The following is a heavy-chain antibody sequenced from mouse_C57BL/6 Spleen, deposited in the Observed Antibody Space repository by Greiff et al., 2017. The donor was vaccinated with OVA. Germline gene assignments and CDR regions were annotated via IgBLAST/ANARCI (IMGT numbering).Heavy chain of an antibody. V-gene: IGHV2-3*01. CDR2: IWGAGST. J-gene: IGHJ4*01. D-gene: IGHD2-3*01. CDR3: AKDDGGDY. CDR1: GFSLTSYG. Sequence: VQLQESGPGLVAPSQSLSITCTVSGFSLTSYGVSWVRQPPGKGLEWLGVIWGAGSTNYHSALISRLSISKDNSKSQVFLKLNRLQTDDTATYYCAKDDGGDYGGQGTSVTVSS.